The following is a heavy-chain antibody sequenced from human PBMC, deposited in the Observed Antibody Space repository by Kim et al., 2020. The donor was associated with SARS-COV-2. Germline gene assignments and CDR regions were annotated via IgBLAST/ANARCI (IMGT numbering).Heavy chain of an antibody. D-gene: IGHD6-13*01. J-gene: IGHJ6*03. V-gene: IGHV1-3*01. Sequence: KYSPKFQGRITITRDTAASTAYMELSSLRSEDTAVYYCARDPLAAAAFMDVWGKGTTVTVSS. CDR3: ARDPLAAAAFMDV.